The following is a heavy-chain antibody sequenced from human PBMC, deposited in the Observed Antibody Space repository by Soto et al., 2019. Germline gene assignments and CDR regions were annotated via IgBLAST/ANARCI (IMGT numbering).Heavy chain of an antibody. D-gene: IGHD1-26*01. CDR1: GFTFSSYA. CDR2: ISYDGSNK. CDR3: ARDSERELPERYYFDY. J-gene: IGHJ4*02. V-gene: IGHV3-30-3*01. Sequence: GVSLRLSCAASGFTFSSYAMHWVRQAPGKGLEWVAVISYDGSNKYYADSVKGRFTISRDNSKNTLYLQMNSLRAEDTAVYYFARDSERELPERYYFDYWGQGTLVTVSS.